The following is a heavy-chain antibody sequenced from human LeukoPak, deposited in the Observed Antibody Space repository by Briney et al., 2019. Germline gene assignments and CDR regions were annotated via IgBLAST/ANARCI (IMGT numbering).Heavy chain of an antibody. V-gene: IGHV1-2*03. CDR3: ARHPYSGSYHFDY. Sequence: LGASVKVSCKASGYTFTVYYIHWVRQAPGQGLEWMGWINSNSGGTNSAQKFQGRVTMTRDTSISTAYMELSRLRSDDTAVYYCARHPYSGSYHFDYWGQGTLVTVSS. CDR2: INSNSGGT. J-gene: IGHJ4*02. D-gene: IGHD1-26*01. CDR1: GYTFTVYY.